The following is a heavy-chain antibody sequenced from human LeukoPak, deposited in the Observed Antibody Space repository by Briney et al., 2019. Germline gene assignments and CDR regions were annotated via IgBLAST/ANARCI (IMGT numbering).Heavy chain of an antibody. D-gene: IGHD1-26*01. CDR2: IYRGGNT. V-gene: IGHV3-53*01. CDR3: ARVEVGGSDAFHI. J-gene: IGHJ3*02. Sequence: GGSLRLSRAASGFTVSGHYMTGVRQAPGRGLEGVSVIYRGGNTYYADSVKGRSTISGDNSKTTLSLQMNSLRAEDTAVYYCARVEVGGSDAFHIWGQGTMVTVSS. CDR1: GFTVSGHY.